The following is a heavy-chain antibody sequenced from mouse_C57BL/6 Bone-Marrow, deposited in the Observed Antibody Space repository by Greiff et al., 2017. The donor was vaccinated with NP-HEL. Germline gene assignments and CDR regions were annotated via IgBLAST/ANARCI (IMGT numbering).Heavy chain of an antibody. J-gene: IGHJ2*01. Sequence: QVQLQQSGAELARPGASVKLSCKASGYTFTSYGISWVKQRTGQGLEWIGEIYPRSGNTYYNEKFKGKATLTADQSSSTAYMELRSLTSEDSAVYFWARSGLDCSNQGYWGQGATLTVAS. CDR2: IYPRSGNT. CDR1: GYTFTSYG. D-gene: IGHD2-5*01. V-gene: IGHV1-81*01. CDR3: ARSGLDCSNQGY.